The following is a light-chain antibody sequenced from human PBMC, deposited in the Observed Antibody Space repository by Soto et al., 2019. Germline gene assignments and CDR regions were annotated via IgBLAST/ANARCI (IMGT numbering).Light chain of an antibody. CDR2: GAS. Sequence: EFVLTQSPGTLSLSPGERATLSCRASQTVRNNYLAWYQQKPGQAPRLLIYGASTRATGIPARFSGSGSGTDFTLTVSSLQAEDVAVYYCQQYYTTPITFGQGTRLEIK. CDR1: QTVRNNY. V-gene: IGKV3D-7*01. J-gene: IGKJ5*01. CDR3: QQYYTTPIT.